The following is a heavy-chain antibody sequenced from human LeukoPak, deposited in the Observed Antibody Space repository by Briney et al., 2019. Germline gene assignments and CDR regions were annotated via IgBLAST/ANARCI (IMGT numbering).Heavy chain of an antibody. Sequence: SETLSLTCTVSGGSISSYYWSWIRQPPGKGLEWIGYIYYSGSTNYNPSLKSRVTTSVDTSKNQFSLKLSSVTAADTAVYYCARTPLWFGERHFRYFDYWGQGTLVTVSS. CDR3: ARTPLWFGERHFRYFDY. D-gene: IGHD3-10*01. V-gene: IGHV4-59*01. J-gene: IGHJ4*02. CDR2: IYYSGST. CDR1: GGSISSYY.